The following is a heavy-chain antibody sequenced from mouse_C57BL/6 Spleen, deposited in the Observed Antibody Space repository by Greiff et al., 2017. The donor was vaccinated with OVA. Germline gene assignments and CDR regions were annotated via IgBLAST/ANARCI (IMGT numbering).Heavy chain of an antibody. V-gene: IGHV1-7*01. CDR1: GYTFTSYW. CDR2: INPSSGYT. J-gene: IGHJ4*01. D-gene: IGHD1-1*01. CDR3: ARVEAGSSYDYAMDY. Sequence: QVHVKQSGAELAKPGASVKLSCKASGYTFTSYWMHWVKQRPGQGLEWIGYINPSSGYTKYNQKFKYKATLTADKSSSTAYMQLSSLTYEDSAVYYCARVEAGSSYDYAMDYWGQGTSVTVSS.